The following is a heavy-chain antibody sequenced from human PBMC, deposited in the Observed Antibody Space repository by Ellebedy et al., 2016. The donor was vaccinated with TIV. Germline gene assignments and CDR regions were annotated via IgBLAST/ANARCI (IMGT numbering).Heavy chain of an antibody. Sequence: GGSLSLSXAASGFTFSSYAMSWVRQAPGKGLEWVSAISGSGGSTYYADSVKGRFTISRDNSKNTLYLQMNSLRAEDTAVYYCARGWGRGTYYFDYWGQGTLVTVSS. CDR3: ARGWGRGTYYFDY. CDR2: ISGSGGST. CDR1: GFTFSSYA. V-gene: IGHV3-23*01. D-gene: IGHD7-27*01. J-gene: IGHJ4*02.